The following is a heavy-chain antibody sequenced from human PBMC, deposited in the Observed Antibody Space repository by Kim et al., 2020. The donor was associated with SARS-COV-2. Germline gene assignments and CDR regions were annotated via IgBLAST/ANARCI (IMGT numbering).Heavy chain of an antibody. CDR2: FEPEDGET. CDR1: GYTLTELS. V-gene: IGHV1-24*01. CDR3: ATGVVVVPAANHWFDP. J-gene: IGHJ5*02. D-gene: IGHD2-2*01. Sequence: ASVKVSCKVSGYTLTELSMHWVRQAPGKGLEWMGGFEPEDGETIYAQKFQGRVTMTEDTSTDTAYMELSSLRSEDTAVYYCATGVVVVPAANHWFDPWGQGTLVTVSS.